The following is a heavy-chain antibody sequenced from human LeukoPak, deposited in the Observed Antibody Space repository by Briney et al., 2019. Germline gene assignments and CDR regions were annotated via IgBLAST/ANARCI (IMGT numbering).Heavy chain of an antibody. J-gene: IGHJ3*02. Sequence: SETLSLTCTVSGGSISSSSYYWGWIRQPPGKGLEWIGSIYYSGSTYYNPSLKSRVTISVDTSKNQFSLKLSSVTAADTAVYYCARGPWLPDQHPMKDDAWNIWGQGTMVTVSS. CDR3: ARGPWLPDQHPMKDDAWNI. CDR2: IYYSGST. D-gene: IGHD3-9*01. V-gene: IGHV4-39*01. CDR1: GGSISSSSYY.